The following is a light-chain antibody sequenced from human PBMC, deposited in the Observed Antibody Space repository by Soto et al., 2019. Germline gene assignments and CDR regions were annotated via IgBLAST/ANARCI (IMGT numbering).Light chain of an antibody. CDR2: AAS. J-gene: IGKJ5*01. Sequence: DIQMNQTPSSQSASVGDRVPITCRASQSISSYLNWYQQKPGKAPKLLIYAASSLQSGVPSRFSGSGSGTDFTLTIISLQPEDFATYYCQRSYSTPTFGQGTRLEIK. CDR1: QSISSY. CDR3: QRSYSTPT. V-gene: IGKV1-39*01.